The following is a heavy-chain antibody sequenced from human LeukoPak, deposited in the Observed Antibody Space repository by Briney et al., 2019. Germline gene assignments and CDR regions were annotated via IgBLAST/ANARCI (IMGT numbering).Heavy chain of an antibody. V-gene: IGHV1-18*01. CDR2: ISAYNGNT. Sequence: ASVKVSCKASGYTFTSYGISWARQAPGQGLEWMGWISAYNGNTNYAQKLQGRVTMTTDTSTSTAYMELRSLRSDDTAVYYCARDRTAWGYCSSTSCDNWFDPWGQGTPVTVSS. D-gene: IGHD2-2*01. CDR3: ARDRTAWGYCSSTSCDNWFDP. J-gene: IGHJ5*02. CDR1: GYTFTSYG.